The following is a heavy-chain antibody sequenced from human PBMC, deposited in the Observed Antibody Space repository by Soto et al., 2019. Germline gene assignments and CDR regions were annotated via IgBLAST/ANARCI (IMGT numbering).Heavy chain of an antibody. Sequence: GGSLRLSCAASGFTFSSYGMHWVRQAPGKGLEWVAVISYDGSNKYYADSVKGRFTISRDNSKNTLYLQMNSLRAEDTAVYYCAKDDQQWLPSYYFDCWGQGTLVTVSS. CDR2: ISYDGSNK. CDR3: AKDDQQWLPSYYFDC. D-gene: IGHD6-19*01. CDR1: GFTFSSYG. J-gene: IGHJ4*02. V-gene: IGHV3-30*18.